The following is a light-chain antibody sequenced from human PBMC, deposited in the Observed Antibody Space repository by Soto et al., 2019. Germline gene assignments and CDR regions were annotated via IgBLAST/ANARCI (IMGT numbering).Light chain of an antibody. V-gene: IGLV2-8*01. J-gene: IGLJ1*01. CDR1: SSDVSAYNY. CDR2: EVS. CDR3: TSYAGTYSFFYV. Sequence: QSVLTQPPSASGSPGQSVTISCTGTSSDVSAYNYVSWYQQLPGKAPKLIIYEVSKRPSGVPDRFSGSKSGNTASLTVSGLQAEDEADYYCTSYAGTYSFFYVFGTGTKSPS.